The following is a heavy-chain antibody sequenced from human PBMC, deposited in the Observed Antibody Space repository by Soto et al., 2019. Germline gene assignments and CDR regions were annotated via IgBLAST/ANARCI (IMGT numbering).Heavy chain of an antibody. J-gene: IGHJ2*01. CDR3: ASGPDYGGNSYWYFDL. CDR1: GGTFSSYT. CDR2: IIPILGIA. D-gene: IGHD4-17*01. V-gene: IGHV1-69*02. Sequence: QVQLVQSGAEVKKPGSSVKVSCKASGGTFSSYTISWVRQAPGQGLEWMGRIIPILGIANYAQKFQGRVTITADKSTSAAYMELSSLRSEDTAVYYCASGPDYGGNSYWYFDLWGRGTLVTVSS.